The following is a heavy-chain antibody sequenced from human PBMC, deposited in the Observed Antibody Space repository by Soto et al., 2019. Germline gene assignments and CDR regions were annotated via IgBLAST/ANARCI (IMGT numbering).Heavy chain of an antibody. CDR2: IRWNGETP. CDR1: GFNFDDFA. V-gene: IGHV3-9*01. CDR3: ARVKTRLVYRDYSMDV. J-gene: IGHJ6*03. Sequence: EVVLVESGGGQVQPGGSLRLSCVASGFNFDDFAMHWVRQAPGKGLQWVSGIRWNGETPAYGDSVKGRFIISRDNARNSLYLQMNSLRPEDTAVYFCARVKTRLVYRDYSMDVWGKGTTVTVS. D-gene: IGHD3-16*02.